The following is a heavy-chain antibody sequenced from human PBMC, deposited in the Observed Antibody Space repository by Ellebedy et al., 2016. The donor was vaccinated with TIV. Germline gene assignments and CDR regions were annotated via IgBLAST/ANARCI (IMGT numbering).Heavy chain of an antibody. V-gene: IGHV3-7*01. D-gene: IGHD2-2*01. CDR1: GFTFSDSW. Sequence: GESLKISXAASGFTFSDSWMNWVRQAPGKGLEWVANIKEDDSEKYYVGSVQGRFTISRDNAKNSPYLQMHSLRAEDTAVYYCVSSRGLPFDFWGQGTRVTVSS. CDR2: IKEDDSEK. CDR3: VSSRGLPFDF. J-gene: IGHJ4*02.